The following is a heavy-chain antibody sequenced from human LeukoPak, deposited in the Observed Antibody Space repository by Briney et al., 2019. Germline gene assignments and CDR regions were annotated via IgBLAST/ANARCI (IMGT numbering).Heavy chain of an antibody. CDR1: GGSFSGYY. CDR2: INHSGST. D-gene: IGHD3-3*01. V-gene: IGHV4-34*01. J-gene: IGHJ6*03. Sequence: SETLSLTCAVYGGSFSGYYWSWIRQPPGKGLEWIGEINHSGSTNYNPSLKSRVTISVDTSKNQFSLKLSPVTAADTAVYYCARVLSGYYYYYMDVWGKGTTVTVSS. CDR3: ARVLSGYYYYYMDV.